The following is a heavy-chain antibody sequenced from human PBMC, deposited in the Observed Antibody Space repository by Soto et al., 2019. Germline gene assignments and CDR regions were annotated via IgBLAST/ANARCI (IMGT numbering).Heavy chain of an antibody. D-gene: IGHD3-22*01. V-gene: IGHV3-21*01. CDR2: ISSSSSYI. CDR1: GFTFSSYS. J-gene: IGHJ6*02. Sequence: PGGSLRLSCAASGFTFSSYSMNWVRQAPGKGLEWVSSISSSSSYIYYADSVKGRFTISRDNAKNSLYLQMNSLRAEDTAVYYCARSGDYYDSSGYSAWTYYYGMDVWGQGTTVTVSS. CDR3: ARSGDYYDSSGYSAWTYYYGMDV.